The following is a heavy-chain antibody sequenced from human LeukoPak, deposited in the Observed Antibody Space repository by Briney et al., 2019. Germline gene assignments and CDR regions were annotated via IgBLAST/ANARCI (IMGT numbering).Heavy chain of an antibody. D-gene: IGHD6-19*01. V-gene: IGHV4-61*03. CDR2: IYGSGNT. CDR3: ARGTGWLPDW. Sequence: SETLSLTCSVSGASISGGTYYWGWIRQPPGKGLEWIGHIYGSGNTNYNPSLKSRLTISVDTSRNDFSLQLTSVTAADTAVYYCARGTGWLPDWWGQGTLVTVSS. J-gene: IGHJ4*02. CDR1: GASISGGTYY.